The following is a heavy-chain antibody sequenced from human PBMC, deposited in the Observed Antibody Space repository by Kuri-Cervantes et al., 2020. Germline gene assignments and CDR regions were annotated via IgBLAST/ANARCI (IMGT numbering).Heavy chain of an antibody. D-gene: IGHD5-24*01. CDR2: ISYDGSNK. Sequence: GESLKISCAASGFTFSSYGMHWVRQAPGKGLEWVAVISYDGSNKYYADSVKGRFTISRGNSKNTLYLQMDSLRAEDTAVYYCARDRAEMATIFTVSLSRWGQGTLVTVSS. V-gene: IGHV3-30*03. CDR1: GFTFSSYG. J-gene: IGHJ4*02. CDR3: ARDRAEMATIFTVSLSR.